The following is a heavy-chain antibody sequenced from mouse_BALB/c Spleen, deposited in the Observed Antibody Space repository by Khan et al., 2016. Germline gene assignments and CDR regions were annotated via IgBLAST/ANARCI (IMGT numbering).Heavy chain of an antibody. D-gene: IGHD2-1*01. CDR2: INTNTGEP. J-gene: IGHJ3*01. CDR1: GYTFTNYG. CDR3: ARYGKGTWFAY. V-gene: IGHV9-3*02. Sequence: QIQLVQSGPELKKPGETVKISCKTSGYTFTNYGMNWVKQAPGKGLKWMGWINTNTGEPTYSEEFKGRFAFSLETSASTAYLQINSLKNEDTATYFCARYGKGTWFAYWGQGTLVTVSA.